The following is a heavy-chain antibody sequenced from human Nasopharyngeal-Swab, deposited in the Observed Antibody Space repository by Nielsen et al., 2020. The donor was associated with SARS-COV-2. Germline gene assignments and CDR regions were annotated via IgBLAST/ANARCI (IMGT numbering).Heavy chain of an antibody. CDR1: GFTFDDYA. Sequence: SLKISCAASGFTFDDYAMHWVRQAPGQGLGWVSGISWNSGSIGYADSVKGRFTISRDNAKNSLYLQMNSLRAEDTALYYCATLGGGYYYGMDVWGQGTTVTVSS. CDR3: ATLGGGYYYGMDV. D-gene: IGHD2-15*01. V-gene: IGHV3-9*01. J-gene: IGHJ6*02. CDR2: ISWNSGSI.